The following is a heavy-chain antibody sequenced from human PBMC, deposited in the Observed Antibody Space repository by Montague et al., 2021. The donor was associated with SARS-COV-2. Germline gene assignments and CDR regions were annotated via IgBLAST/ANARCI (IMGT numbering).Heavy chain of an antibody. Sequence: SLRLSCATSGFIFSSSWMSWARQVPGKGLEWVANIKQDESEKYYVDSVKGRFTISRDNAKNSLYLQMNSLRAEDTAVYCCARRNDFWTPDVWGQGTTVTVSS. D-gene: IGHD3-3*01. CDR1: GFIFSSSW. J-gene: IGHJ6*02. V-gene: IGHV3-7*01. CDR3: ARRNDFWTPDV. CDR2: IKQDESEK.